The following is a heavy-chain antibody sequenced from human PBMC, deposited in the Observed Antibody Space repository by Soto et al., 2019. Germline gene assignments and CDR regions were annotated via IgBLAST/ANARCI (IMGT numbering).Heavy chain of an antibody. CDR3: ARPHVDTAMASLARGRYYYYGMDV. CDR2: ISAYNGNT. Sequence: ASVKVSCKASGYTFTSYGISWVRQAPGQGLEWMGWISAYNGNTNYAQKLQGRVTMTTDTSTSTAYMELRSLRSDDTAVYYCARPHVDTAMASLARGRYYYYGMDVWGQGTTVTVSS. D-gene: IGHD5-18*01. CDR1: GYTFTSYG. J-gene: IGHJ6*02. V-gene: IGHV1-18*01.